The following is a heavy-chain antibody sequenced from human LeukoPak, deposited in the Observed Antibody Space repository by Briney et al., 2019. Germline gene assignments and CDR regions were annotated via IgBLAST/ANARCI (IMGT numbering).Heavy chain of an antibody. CDR2: INPNSGGT. Sequence: GASVKVSCKASGYTFTGYYMHWVRQAPGQGLEWMGWINPNSGGTNYAQKFQGRVTMTRDTSISTAYMELSRLRSDDTAVYYCARDPRPGWANYYYYMDVWGKGTTVTVSS. D-gene: IGHD1-14*01. CDR3: ARDPRPGWANYYYYMDV. V-gene: IGHV1-2*02. J-gene: IGHJ6*03. CDR1: GYTFTGYY.